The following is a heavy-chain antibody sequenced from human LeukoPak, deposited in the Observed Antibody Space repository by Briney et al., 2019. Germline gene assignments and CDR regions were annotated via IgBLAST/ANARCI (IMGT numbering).Heavy chain of an antibody. V-gene: IGHV4-34*01. CDR3: ARFLYLDAFDI. CDR2: INHSGST. CDR1: GGSFSGYY. J-gene: IGHJ3*02. Sequence: PSETLSLTCAVYGGSFSGYYWSWIRQPPGKGLEWIGEINHSGSTNYNPSLKSRVTISVDTSKNQFSLKLSSVTAADTAVYYCARFLYLDAFDIWGQGTMVTVSS. D-gene: IGHD3-3*01.